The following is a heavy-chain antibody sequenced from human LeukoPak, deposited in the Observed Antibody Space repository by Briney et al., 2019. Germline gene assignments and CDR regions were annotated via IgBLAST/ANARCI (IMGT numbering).Heavy chain of an antibody. D-gene: IGHD3-3*01. CDR2: ISSSSSYI. J-gene: IGHJ4*02. CDR1: GFTFSSYS. Sequence: GGSLRLSCAASGFTFSSYSMNWVRQAPGKGLEWVSSISSSSSYIYYADSAKGRFTISRDNAKNSLYLQMNSLRAEDTAVYYCAREVTHYDFWSGYRWGQGTLVTVSS. CDR3: AREVTHYDFWSGYR. V-gene: IGHV3-21*01.